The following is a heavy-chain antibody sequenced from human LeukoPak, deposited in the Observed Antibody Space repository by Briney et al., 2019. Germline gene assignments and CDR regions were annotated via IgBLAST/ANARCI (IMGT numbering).Heavy chain of an antibody. CDR1: GGSINSYY. J-gene: IGHJ6*03. Sequence: SETLSLTCTVSGGSINSYYCSWIRQAPREGLEWMGYSYYSGSTNYNPSLNSRVTISVDTSTNQFSLKPSPVTAADTALYYCARDSYGNYYYYTDVWGKGTTVTVSS. D-gene: IGHD3-10*01. CDR3: ARDSYGNYYYYTDV. V-gene: IGHV4-59*01. CDR2: SYYSGST.